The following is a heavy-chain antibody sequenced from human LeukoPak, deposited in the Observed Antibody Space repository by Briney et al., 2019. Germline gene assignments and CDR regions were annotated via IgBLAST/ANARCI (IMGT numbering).Heavy chain of an antibody. D-gene: IGHD3-10*01. J-gene: IGHJ5*02. CDR1: GVSISNYY. Sequence: SETLSLTCTVSGVSISNYYWSWIRQPAGKGLEWIGRIHTSGSTNYNPSLESRVTVSVDTSKNQFSLKLSSVTAADTAVYYCARVGMVGGFNRFDPWGQGTLVTVSS. CDR3: ARVGMVGGFNRFDP. V-gene: IGHV4-4*07. CDR2: IHTSGST.